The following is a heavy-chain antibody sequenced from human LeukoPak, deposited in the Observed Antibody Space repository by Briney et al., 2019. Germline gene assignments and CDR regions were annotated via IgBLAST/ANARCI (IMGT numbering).Heavy chain of an antibody. D-gene: IGHD4-17*01. V-gene: IGHV3-53*01. Sequence: GGSLRLSCAASGFTGSNNYMSWVRQAPGKGLEWVSAIHSSGGTYYADSVKGRFTISRDTSKNTLYLQVNSLRVEDTAVYYCIVFGDSNHWGQGTLVTVSS. CDR2: IHSSGGT. CDR3: IVFGDSNH. J-gene: IGHJ5*02. CDR1: GFTGSNNY.